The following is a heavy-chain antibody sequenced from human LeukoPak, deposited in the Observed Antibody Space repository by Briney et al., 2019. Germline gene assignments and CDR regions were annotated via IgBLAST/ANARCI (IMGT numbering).Heavy chain of an antibody. CDR2: INPTAGST. D-gene: IGHD6-6*01. J-gene: IGHJ4*02. CDR3: ARTAARRFDY. CDR1: GYTFPSYF. Sequence: ASVNVSCKASGYTFPSYFMHWVRQAPGQGLEWMGIINPTAGSTTYAQKFQGRVTMTRDTSTSTVYMELSSLRSDDTAVYYCARTAARRFDYWGQGTLVTVSS. V-gene: IGHV1-46*01.